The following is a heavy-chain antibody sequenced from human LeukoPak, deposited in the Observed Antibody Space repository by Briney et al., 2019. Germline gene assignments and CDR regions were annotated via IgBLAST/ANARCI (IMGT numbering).Heavy chain of an antibody. CDR3: ARDPRRFDK. V-gene: IGHV3-23*01. Sequence: GGSLTLSCTASGFSFSTYSMSWIRQAPGKGLERVSVIGGTTSSTYYADSMKGRFTISRDNSKNTLYLQMNSLRVEDTAVYYCARDPRRFDKWGQGILVTVSS. J-gene: IGHJ4*02. CDR1: GFSFSTYS. CDR2: IGGTTSST.